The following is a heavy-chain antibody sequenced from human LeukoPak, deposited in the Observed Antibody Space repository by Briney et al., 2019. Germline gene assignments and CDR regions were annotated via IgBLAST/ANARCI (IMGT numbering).Heavy chain of an antibody. CDR2: IYTSGST. CDR1: GGSISSGSYY. Sequence: SETLSLTCTVSGGSISSGSYYWGWIRQPPGKGLEWIGRIYTSGSTNYNPSLKSRVTMTVDTSKNQFSLKLSSVTAADTAVYYCARTYYGSGDEYDYWGQGTLVTVSS. D-gene: IGHD3-10*01. V-gene: IGHV4-61*02. J-gene: IGHJ4*02. CDR3: ARTYYGSGDEYDY.